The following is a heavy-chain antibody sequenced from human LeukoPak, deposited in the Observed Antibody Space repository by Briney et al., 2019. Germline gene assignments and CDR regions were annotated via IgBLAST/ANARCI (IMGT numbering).Heavy chain of an antibody. CDR2: ISSNGGRT. Sequence: GGSLRVSCSASGFTFSSYAMHWVRQAPGKGLEYVSGISSNGGRTDYADSVKGRFTISRDNSKNTLYLQMSSLRAEDTAVYYCVKGITMIAKLPLDYWGQGTLVTVSS. J-gene: IGHJ4*02. CDR1: GFTFSSYA. CDR3: VKGITMIAKLPLDY. V-gene: IGHV3-64D*09. D-gene: IGHD3-22*01.